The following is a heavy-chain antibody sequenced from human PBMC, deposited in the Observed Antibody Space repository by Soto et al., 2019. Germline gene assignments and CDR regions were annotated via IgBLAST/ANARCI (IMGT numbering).Heavy chain of an antibody. V-gene: IGHV3-11*01. CDR1: GFTFSDYY. CDR2: ISRSGSTI. Sequence: QVQLVESGGGLVKPGGSLRLSCAASGFTFSDYYMSWIRQAPGKGLEWVSYISRSGSTIYYADSVKGRFTISRDNAKNSMYLQMNSLRAEDTAVYYCVRKPYSSSWSDYWGQGTLVTVSS. D-gene: IGHD6-13*01. CDR3: VRKPYSSSWSDY. J-gene: IGHJ4*02.